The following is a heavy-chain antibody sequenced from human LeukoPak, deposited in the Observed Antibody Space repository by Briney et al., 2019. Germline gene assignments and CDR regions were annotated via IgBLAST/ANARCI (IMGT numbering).Heavy chain of an antibody. V-gene: IGHV3-21*01. CDR2: ISSSSSYI. Sequence: GGSLRLSCAASGFTFGSYSMNWVRQAPGKGLEWVSSISSSSSYIYYADSVKGRFTISRDNAKNSLYLQMNSLRAEDTAVYYCARDRITGTVIDYMDVWGKGTTVTVSS. D-gene: IGHD1-20*01. J-gene: IGHJ6*03. CDR3: ARDRITGTVIDYMDV. CDR1: GFTFGSYS.